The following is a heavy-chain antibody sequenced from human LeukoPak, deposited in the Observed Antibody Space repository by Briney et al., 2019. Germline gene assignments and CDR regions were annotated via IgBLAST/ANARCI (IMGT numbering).Heavy chain of an antibody. CDR1: GGSISSYF. V-gene: IGHV4-59*01. D-gene: IGHD4-17*01. J-gene: IGHJ3*02. CDR3: ARDLAVTAPGAFDI. Sequence: SETLSLTYNVFGGSISSYFWSWIRQPPGKGLEWIGYIYYSGSTNYNPSLKSRVTISVDTSKNQFSLKLSSVTAADTAVYYCARDLAVTAPGAFDIWGQGTMVTVSS. CDR2: IYYSGST.